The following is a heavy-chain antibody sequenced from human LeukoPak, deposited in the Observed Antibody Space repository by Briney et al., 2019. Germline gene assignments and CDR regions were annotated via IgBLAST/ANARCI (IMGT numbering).Heavy chain of an antibody. Sequence: PSETLSLTCTVSGGSISSGSYYWSWLRQPAGKGLEWIGRIYTSGSTNYNPSLKSRVTISVDTSKNQFSLKLSSVTAADTAVYYCARESYYYDSSGQWSDSRDFDYWGQGTLVTVSS. CDR3: ARESYYYDSSGQWSDSRDFDY. V-gene: IGHV4-61*02. D-gene: IGHD3-22*01. CDR2: IYTSGST. J-gene: IGHJ4*02. CDR1: GGSISSGSYY.